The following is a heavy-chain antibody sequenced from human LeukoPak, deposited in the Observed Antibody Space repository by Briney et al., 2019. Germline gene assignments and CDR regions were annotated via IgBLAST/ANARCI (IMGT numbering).Heavy chain of an antibody. D-gene: IGHD6-19*01. V-gene: IGHV3-23*01. CDR1: GFTFSSYA. CDR2: ISGSGGST. CDR3: AKDHGQWLVEGIDY. J-gene: IGHJ4*02. Sequence: PGGSLRLSCAASGFTFSSYAMSWVRQAPGKGLEWVSAISGSGGSTYYADSVKGRFTISRDNSKNTLYLQMNSLRAEDTAVYYCAKDHGQWLVEGIDYWGQGTLVTVSS.